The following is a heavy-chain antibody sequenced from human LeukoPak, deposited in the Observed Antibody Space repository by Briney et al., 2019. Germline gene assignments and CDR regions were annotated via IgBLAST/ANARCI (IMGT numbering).Heavy chain of an antibody. CDR3: AKDYPGSTLFDY. CDR1: GFTFSSYG. Sequence: GRSQRLSCAASGFTFSSYGMHWVRQAPGKGLEWVAVISYDGSNKYYADSVKGRFTISRDNSKNTLYLQMNSLRAEDTAVYYCAKDYPGSTLFDYWGQGTLVTVSS. D-gene: IGHD1-7*01. J-gene: IGHJ4*02. CDR2: ISYDGSNK. V-gene: IGHV3-30*18.